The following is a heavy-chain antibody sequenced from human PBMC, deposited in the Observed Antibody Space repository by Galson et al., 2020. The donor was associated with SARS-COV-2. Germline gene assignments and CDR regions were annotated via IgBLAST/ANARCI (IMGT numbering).Heavy chain of an antibody. CDR3: ARRIGRLAIFGSTLRDALDI. V-gene: IGHV4-39*01. Sequence: SETLSLTCTVSGGSISSGTYYWDWIRQPPGKGLEWIGSIYYSGRTYYNLSLKSRVTISIDTSKNQFSLKVNSVTAADTAVYYCARRIGRLAIFGSTLRDALDIWGQGTMVTVSS. CDR2: IYYSGRT. CDR1: GGSISSGTYY. D-gene: IGHD3-3*01. J-gene: IGHJ3*02.